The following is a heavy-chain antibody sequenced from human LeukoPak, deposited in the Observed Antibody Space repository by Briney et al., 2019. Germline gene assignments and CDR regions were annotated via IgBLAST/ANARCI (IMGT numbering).Heavy chain of an antibody. V-gene: IGHV3-23*01. CDR3: AKDMGYTFGHAFDY. J-gene: IGHJ4*02. CDR1: GFTFSSYA. D-gene: IGHD5-18*01. CDR2: ISGSGGST. Sequence: PGGSLRLSCAASGFTFSSYAMSWVRQAPGKGLEWVSAISGSGGSTYYADSVKGRFTISRDTSKNTLYLQMNSLRTEDTAMYYCAKDMGYTFGHAFDYWGQGTLVTVSS.